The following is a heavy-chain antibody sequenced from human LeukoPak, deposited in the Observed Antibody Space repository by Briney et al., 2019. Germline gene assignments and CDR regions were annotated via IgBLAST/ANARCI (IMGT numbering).Heavy chain of an antibody. Sequence: PSETPSLTCAVYGGSFSGYYWSWIRQPPGKGLEWIGEINHSGSTNYNPSLKSRVTISVDTSKNQFSLKLSSVTAADTAVYYCARVHTYYDILTRFDPWGQGTLVTVSS. J-gene: IGHJ5*02. V-gene: IGHV4-34*01. D-gene: IGHD3-9*01. CDR2: INHSGST. CDR1: GGSFSGYY. CDR3: ARVHTYYDILTRFDP.